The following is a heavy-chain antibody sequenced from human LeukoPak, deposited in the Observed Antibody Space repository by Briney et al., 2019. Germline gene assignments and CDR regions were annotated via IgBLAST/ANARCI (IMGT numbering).Heavy chain of an antibody. D-gene: IGHD6-19*01. CDR2: ISGDGGST. J-gene: IGHJ4*02. CDR1: GFTFDDYD. Sequence: GGSLRLSCAASGFTFDDYDMQGARHAPEKGLEGVSLISGDGGSTYYADSVKGRFTISRDNSKNSLYLQMNSLRTEDTALYYCAKYSSGWPFDYWGQGTLVTVSS. V-gene: IGHV3-43*02. CDR3: AKYSSGWPFDY.